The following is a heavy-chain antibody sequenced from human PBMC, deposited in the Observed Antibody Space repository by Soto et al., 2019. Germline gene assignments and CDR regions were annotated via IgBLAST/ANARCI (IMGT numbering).Heavy chain of an antibody. D-gene: IGHD6-13*01. Sequence: EVQLVESGGGLVKPGGSLRLSCAASGFTFSSYSMNWVRQAPGKGLEWVSSISSRSSYIYYADSVTGRFTISRDNAKNSLYLQMNSLRAEDTAVYYCARGRGAAGTDSVQYYGMDVWGQGATVTVSS. CDR1: GFTFSSYS. CDR3: ARGRGAAGTDSVQYYGMDV. J-gene: IGHJ6*02. V-gene: IGHV3-21*01. CDR2: ISSRSSYI.